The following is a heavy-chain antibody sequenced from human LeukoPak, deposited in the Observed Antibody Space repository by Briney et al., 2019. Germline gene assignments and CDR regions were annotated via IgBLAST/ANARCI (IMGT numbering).Heavy chain of an antibody. V-gene: IGHV4-34*01. D-gene: IGHD3-10*01. Sequence: SETLSLTCAVYGGSFSGYYWSWIRQPPGKGLEWIGEINHSGSTNYNPSLKSRVTISVDTSKNQFSLKLSSVTAADTAVYYCARKTLQNPMARGPPPRRYWFDPWGQGTLVTVSS. CDR1: GGSFSGYY. CDR3: ARKTLQNPMARGPPPRRYWFDP. CDR2: INHSGST. J-gene: IGHJ5*02.